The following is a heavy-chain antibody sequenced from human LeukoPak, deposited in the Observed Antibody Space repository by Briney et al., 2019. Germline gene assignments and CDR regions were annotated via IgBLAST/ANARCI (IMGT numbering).Heavy chain of an antibody. V-gene: IGHV3-23*01. J-gene: IGHJ4*02. CDR3: AKAPGGGSHAYFDY. D-gene: IGHD1-26*01. CDR1: GFTFSGYA. CDR2: ISGSGGST. Sequence: GGSLRLSCAASGFTFSGYAMGWVRQAPGKGLEWVSGISGSGGSTYYADSVKGRFTISRDNSKNTLYLQMNSLRAEDTAVYYCAKAPGGGSHAYFDYWGQGTLVTVSS.